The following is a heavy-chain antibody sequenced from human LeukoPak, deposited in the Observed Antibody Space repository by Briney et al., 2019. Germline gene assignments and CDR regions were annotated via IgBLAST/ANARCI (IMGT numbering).Heavy chain of an antibody. J-gene: IGHJ4*02. CDR3: AREVVAASFDY. CDR1: GFTFSSYS. CDR2: ISSSSSYI. Sequence: KTGGSLRLSCAASGFTFSSYSMNWVRQAPGKWLEWVSSISSSSSYIYYADSVKGRFTISRDNAKNSLYLQMNSLRAEDTAVYYCAREVVAASFDYWGQGTLVTVSS. D-gene: IGHD2-15*01. V-gene: IGHV3-21*01.